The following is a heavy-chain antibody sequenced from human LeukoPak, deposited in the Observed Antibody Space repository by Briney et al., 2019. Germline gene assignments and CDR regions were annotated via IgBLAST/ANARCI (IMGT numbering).Heavy chain of an antibody. CDR3: AGQLYYYDSSGYDY. J-gene: IGHJ4*02. Sequence: SETLSLTCTVSGGSISSYYWSWIRQPPGKGLEWIGYIYYSGSTNYNPSLKSRVTISVDTSKNQFSLKLSSVTAADMAVYYCAGQLYYYDSSGYDYWGQGTLVTVFS. V-gene: IGHV4-59*01. CDR2: IYYSGST. CDR1: GGSISSYY. D-gene: IGHD3-22*01.